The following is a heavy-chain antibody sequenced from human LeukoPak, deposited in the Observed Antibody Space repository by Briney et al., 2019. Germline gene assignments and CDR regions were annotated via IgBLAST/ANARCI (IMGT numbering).Heavy chain of an antibody. CDR2: ISYDGSNK. CDR3: AKGPVGATFYYYYGMDV. CDR1: GFTFSSYG. V-gene: IGHV3-30*18. D-gene: IGHD2-2*01. Sequence: PGGSLRLSCAASGFTFSSYGMHWVRQALGKGLEWVAVISYDGSNKYYADSVKGRFTISRDNSKNTLYLQMNSLRAEDTAVYYCAKGPVGATFYYYYGMDVWGQGTTVTVSS. J-gene: IGHJ6*02.